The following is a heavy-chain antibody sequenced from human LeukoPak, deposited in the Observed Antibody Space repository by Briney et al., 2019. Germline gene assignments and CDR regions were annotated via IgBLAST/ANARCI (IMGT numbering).Heavy chain of an antibody. Sequence: GGSLRLSCAASVFTFSSYAMSCVRQAPGKGRGWVSAISGSGGSTYYADSVKGRFTISRDNSKNTLYLQMNSLRAEDTAVYYCANLPGYSSSWYPFDYWGQGTLVTVSS. CDR1: VFTFSSYA. CDR2: ISGSGGST. V-gene: IGHV3-23*01. J-gene: IGHJ4*02. CDR3: ANLPGYSSSWYPFDY. D-gene: IGHD6-13*01.